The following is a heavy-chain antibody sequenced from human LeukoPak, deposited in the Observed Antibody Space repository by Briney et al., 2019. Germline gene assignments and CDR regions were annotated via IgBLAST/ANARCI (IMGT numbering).Heavy chain of an antibody. V-gene: IGHV3-48*02. Sequence: GGSLRLSFAGSGFTFSSYSMHWVRQAPGKGLEWVSYISSCSASTISYADSVKGRFTISRDNAKNSLYLQMNSLRDADTAVYYCAREGYSYGPTLGYWGQGTLVTVSS. CDR3: AREGYSYGPTLGY. CDR1: GFTFSSYS. D-gene: IGHD5-18*01. J-gene: IGHJ4*02. CDR2: ISSCSASTI.